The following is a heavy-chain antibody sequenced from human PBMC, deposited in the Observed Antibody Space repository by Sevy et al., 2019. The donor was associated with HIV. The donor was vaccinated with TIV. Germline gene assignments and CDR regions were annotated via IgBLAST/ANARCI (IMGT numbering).Heavy chain of an antibody. V-gene: IGHV3-53*01. CDR1: GFTFSSYA. CDR3: ARERIVGATWGGFDY. CDR2: IYSGGST. J-gene: IGHJ4*02. D-gene: IGHD1-26*01. Sequence: GGSLRLSCAASGFTFSSYAMSWVRQAPGKGLEWVSVIYSGGSTYYADSVKGRFTISRDNSKNTLYLQMNSLRAEDTAVYYCARERIVGATWGGFDYWGQGTLVTVSS.